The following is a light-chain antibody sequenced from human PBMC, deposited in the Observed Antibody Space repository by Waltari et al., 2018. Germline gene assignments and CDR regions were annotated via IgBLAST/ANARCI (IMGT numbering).Light chain of an antibody. V-gene: IGKV3-15*01. CDR3: QQYNNWPWGT. J-gene: IGKJ4*01. Sequence: EIVMTQSPATLSVSPGERATLSCRASQSVSSNLAWYQQKPGQAPRLRIYGTSTRATGIPARFSGSGSGTEFTLTISSLQSEDFAVYYCQQYNNWPWGTFGGGTKVEIK. CDR2: GTS. CDR1: QSVSSN.